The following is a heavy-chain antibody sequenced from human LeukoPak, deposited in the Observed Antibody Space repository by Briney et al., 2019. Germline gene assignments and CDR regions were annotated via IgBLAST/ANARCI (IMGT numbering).Heavy chain of an antibody. D-gene: IGHD2/OR15-2a*01. CDR1: GFTFSNYA. J-gene: IGHJ5*02. V-gene: IGHV3-30*01. CDR3: ARQRVGYFRS. CDR2: GSHQ. Sequence: GGSLRLPCAASGFTFSNYAMHWVRQAPGKGLEDGSHQYYADSVKGRFTISRDNSNNTVFLQMNSLRTEDTAVYYCARQRVGYFRSWGQGTLVTVSS.